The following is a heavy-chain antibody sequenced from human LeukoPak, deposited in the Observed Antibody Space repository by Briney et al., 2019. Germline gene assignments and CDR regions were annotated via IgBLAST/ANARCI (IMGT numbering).Heavy chain of an antibody. J-gene: IGHJ6*02. CDR3: ARAVLWFGDYGMDV. D-gene: IGHD3-10*01. Sequence: PSETLSLTCTVSGGSISSYYWSWIRQPPGKGLEWIGYIYYSGSTNYNPSLKSRVTISVDTSKNQFSLKLSSVTAADTAVYYCARAVLWFGDYGMDVWGQGTTVTVSS. CDR2: IYYSGST. CDR1: GGSISSYY. V-gene: IGHV4-59*12.